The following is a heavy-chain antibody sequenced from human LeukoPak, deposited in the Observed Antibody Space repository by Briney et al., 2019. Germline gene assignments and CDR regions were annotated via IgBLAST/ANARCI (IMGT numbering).Heavy chain of an antibody. CDR1: GGTFSSYA. V-gene: IGHV1-69*13. D-gene: IGHD6-25*01. CDR3: AREAIAAAPYFDY. Sequence: SVKVSCKASGGTFSSYAISWVRQAPGQGLEWMGGIIPIFGTANYAQKFQGRVTITADGSTSTAYMELSSLRSEDTAVYYCAREAIAAAPYFDYWGQGTLVTVSS. CDR2: IIPIFGTA. J-gene: IGHJ4*02.